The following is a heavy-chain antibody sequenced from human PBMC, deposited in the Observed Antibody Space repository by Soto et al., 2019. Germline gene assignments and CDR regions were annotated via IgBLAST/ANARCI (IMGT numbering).Heavy chain of an antibody. V-gene: IGHV3-23*04. J-gene: IGHJ4*02. CDR2: ISGSDDST. CDR3: AKRSSSSTFDY. CDR1: GFTFSSYA. D-gene: IGHD6-6*01. Sequence: EVQLVESGGGLVKPGESLRLSCAASGFTFSSYAMSWVRQAPGKGLEWVSVISGSDDSTYYADSVKARFTISRDNSKNTLYLQMNSLRAEDTAVYYCAKRSSSSTFDYWGQGTLVTVSS.